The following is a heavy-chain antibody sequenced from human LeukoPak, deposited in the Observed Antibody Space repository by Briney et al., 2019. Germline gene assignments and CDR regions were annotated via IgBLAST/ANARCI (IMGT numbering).Heavy chain of an antibody. V-gene: IGHV3-64*01. CDR3: ARGDILTGPPPDY. CDR2: ISSNGGST. D-gene: IGHD3-9*01. J-gene: IGHJ4*02. Sequence: GGSLRLSCAASGFTFSSYSMNWVRQAPGKGLEYVSAISSNGGSTYYANSVKGRFTISRDNSKNTLYLQMGSLRAEDMAVYYCARGDILTGPPPDYWGQGTLVTVSS. CDR1: GFTFSSYS.